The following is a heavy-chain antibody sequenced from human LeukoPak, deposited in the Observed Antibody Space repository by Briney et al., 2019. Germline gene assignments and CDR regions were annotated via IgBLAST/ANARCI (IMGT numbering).Heavy chain of an antibody. Sequence: PGGSLRLSCAASGFTFSSYAMSWVRQVPGKGLEWVSVISGSGGSTYYADSVKGRFTISRDNSKNTLYLQMNSLRAEDTAVYYCAKDLEYYDFWSGPQESYYGMDVWGQGTTVTVSS. CDR2: ISGSGGST. CDR3: AKDLEYYDFWSGPQESYYGMDV. CDR1: GFTFSSYA. D-gene: IGHD3-3*01. J-gene: IGHJ6*02. V-gene: IGHV3-23*01.